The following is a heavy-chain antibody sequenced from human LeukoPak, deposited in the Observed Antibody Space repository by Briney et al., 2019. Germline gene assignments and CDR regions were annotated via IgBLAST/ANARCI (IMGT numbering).Heavy chain of an antibody. J-gene: IGHJ6*03. D-gene: IGHD1-26*01. CDR1: GGTFVSYA. Sequence: SVKVSCKASGGTFVSYAISWVRQAPGQGLEGMGRIIPIFGTANYAQKFQGRVTITTDESTSTAYMELSSLRSEDTAVYYCARLGGSYHYYYYMDVWGKGTTVTVSS. V-gene: IGHV1-69*05. CDR3: ARLGGSYHYYYYMDV. CDR2: IIPIFGTA.